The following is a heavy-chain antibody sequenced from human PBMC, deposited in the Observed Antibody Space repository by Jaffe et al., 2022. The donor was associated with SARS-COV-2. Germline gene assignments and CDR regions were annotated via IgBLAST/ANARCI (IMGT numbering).Heavy chain of an antibody. CDR3: ARSPLYQPLSYYYGMDV. V-gene: IGHV1-8*01. Sequence: QVQLVQSGAEVKKPGASVKVSCKASGYTFTSYDINWVRQATGQGLEWMGWMNPNSGNTGYAQKFQGRVTMTRNTSISTAYMELSSLRSEDTAVYYCARSPLYQPLSYYYGMDVWGQGTTVTVSS. D-gene: IGHD2-2*01. J-gene: IGHJ6*02. CDR2: MNPNSGNT. CDR1: GYTFTSYD.